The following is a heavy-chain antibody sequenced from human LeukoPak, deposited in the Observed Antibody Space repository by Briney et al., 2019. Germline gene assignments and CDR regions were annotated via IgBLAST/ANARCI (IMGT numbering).Heavy chain of an antibody. CDR2: ISYDGSNK. CDR1: GFTFSSYG. J-gene: IGHJ5*02. Sequence: GGSLRLSCAASGFTFSSYGMHWVRQAPGKGLEWVAVISYDGSNKYYADSVKGRFTISRDNSKNTLYLQMNSLRAEDTAVYYCAKDPDWSWGQGTLATVSS. CDR3: AKDPDWS. V-gene: IGHV3-30*18. D-gene: IGHD3-9*01.